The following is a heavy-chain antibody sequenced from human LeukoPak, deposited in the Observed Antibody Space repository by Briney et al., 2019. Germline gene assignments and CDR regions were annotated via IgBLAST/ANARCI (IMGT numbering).Heavy chain of an antibody. CDR1: GFTVSSNY. CDR3: ARDIYSYGWGWFDP. J-gene: IGHJ5*02. D-gene: IGHD5-18*01. CDR2: IYSGGST. Sequence: GGSLRVSCAASGFTVSSNYISWVRQAPGKGLEWVSVIYSGGSTYYADSVKGRFTISRDNSKNTLYLQMNSLRAEDTAVYYCARDIYSYGWGWFDPWGQGTLVTVSS. V-gene: IGHV3-66*02.